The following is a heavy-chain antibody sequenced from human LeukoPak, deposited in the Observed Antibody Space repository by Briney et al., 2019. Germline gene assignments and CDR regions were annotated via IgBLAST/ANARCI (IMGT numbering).Heavy chain of an antibody. CDR2: IYTSGST. D-gene: IGHD2-2*01. CDR1: GGSISSYY. Sequence: PSETLSLTCTVSGGSISSYYWSWIRQPAGKGLEWIGRIYTSGSTNYNPSLKSRVTMSVDTSKSQFSLKLSSVTAADTAVYYCARDSNSVVVPAAEYGMDVWGQGTTVTVSS. CDR3: ARDSNSVVVPAAEYGMDV. J-gene: IGHJ6*02. V-gene: IGHV4-4*07.